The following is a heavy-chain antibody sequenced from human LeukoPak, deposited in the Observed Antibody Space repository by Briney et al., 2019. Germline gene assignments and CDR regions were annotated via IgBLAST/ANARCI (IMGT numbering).Heavy chain of an antibody. D-gene: IGHD3-22*01. CDR1: GFTDSSNY. CDR3: ARDRMGSGYFHTFDI. CDR2: IYSGGST. J-gene: IGHJ3*02. V-gene: IGHV3-53*01. Sequence: GGSLRLPCAASGFTDSSNYMSWVRHAPGKGLEWVSDIYSGGSTYDADSVKGRFTISRDNSKNTLYLQMNSLRAEDTAVYYGARDRMGSGYFHTFDIWGQGTMVTVSS.